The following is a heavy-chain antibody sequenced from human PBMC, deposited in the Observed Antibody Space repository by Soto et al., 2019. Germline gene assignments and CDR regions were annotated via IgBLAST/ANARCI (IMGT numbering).Heavy chain of an antibody. J-gene: IGHJ6*02. CDR2: IIPIFGTA. CDR1: GGTFSSYA. D-gene: IGHD3-10*01. CDR3: ARGAPYYYGSGSYSYYYGMDV. Sequence: VASVKVSCKASGGTFSSYAISWVRQAPGQGLEWMGGIIPIFGTANYAQKFQGRVTITADESTSTAYMELSSLRSEDTAVYYCARGAPYYYGSGSYSYYYGMDVWGQGTTVTVSS. V-gene: IGHV1-69*13.